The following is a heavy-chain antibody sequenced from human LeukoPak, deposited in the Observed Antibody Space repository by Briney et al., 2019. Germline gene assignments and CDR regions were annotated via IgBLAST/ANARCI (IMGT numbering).Heavy chain of an antibody. D-gene: IGHD1-1*01. CDR3: VKGLVQTTMSYSVDY. J-gene: IGHJ4*02. CDR2: ISSDGSKN. V-gene: IGHV3-30*18. Sequence: GGSLRLSCAASGFTFSNYAMHWVRQTPGKGLEWVALISSDGSKNIYADPVKGRFTVSRDNSKNTLYLQMNSLRAEDTAVYYCVKGLVQTTMSYSVDYWGQGALVTVSS. CDR1: GFTFSNYA.